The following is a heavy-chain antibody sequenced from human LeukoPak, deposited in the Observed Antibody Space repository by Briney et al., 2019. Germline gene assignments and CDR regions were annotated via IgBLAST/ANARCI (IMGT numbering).Heavy chain of an antibody. J-gene: IGHJ4*02. CDR3: AKGGTMIVVVTTSYFDY. Sequence: PGGSLRLSCAASGFTFSSYAMSWVRQAPGKGLEWVSAISGSGGSTYHADSVKGRFTISRDNSKNTLYLQMNSLRAEDTAVYYCAKGGTMIVVVTTSYFDYWGQGTLVTVSS. V-gene: IGHV3-23*01. CDR1: GFTFSSYA. D-gene: IGHD3-22*01. CDR2: ISGSGGST.